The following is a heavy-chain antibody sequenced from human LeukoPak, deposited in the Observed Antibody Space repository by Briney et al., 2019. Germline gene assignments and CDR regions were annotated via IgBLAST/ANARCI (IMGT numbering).Heavy chain of an antibody. CDR3: ARRSDYYYDSTNWFDP. J-gene: IGHJ5*02. CDR2: IQSSGST. CDR1: GGSISGDY. V-gene: IGHV4-4*07. Sequence: SETLSLTCTVSGGSISGDYWNWIRQPAGKGLEWIGRIQSSGSTNYNPSLKSRLTMSVDTSKNQFSLKLSSVTTADTAVYYCARRSDYYYDSTNWFDPWGQGTLVTVSP. D-gene: IGHD3-22*01.